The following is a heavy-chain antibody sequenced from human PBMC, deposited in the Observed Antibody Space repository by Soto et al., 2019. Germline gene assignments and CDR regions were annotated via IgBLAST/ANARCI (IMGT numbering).Heavy chain of an antibody. Sequence: QVQLVESGGGVVQPGRSLRLSCAASGFTFSSYGMHWVRQAPGKGLEWVAVISYDGSNKYYADSVKGRFTICRNNSKNTLYLKMNSLRADDTAGNYCAKDESVYYDFWSGYPPPAEPPYFDYWGKGTLVTVSS. CDR1: GFTFSSYG. V-gene: IGHV3-30*18. CDR2: ISYDGSNK. J-gene: IGHJ4*02. D-gene: IGHD3-3*01. CDR3: AKDESVYYDFWSGYPPPAEPPYFDY.